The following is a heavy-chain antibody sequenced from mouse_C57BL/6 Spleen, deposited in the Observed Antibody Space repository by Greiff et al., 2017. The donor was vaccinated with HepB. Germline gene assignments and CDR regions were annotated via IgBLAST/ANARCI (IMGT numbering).Heavy chain of an antibody. V-gene: IGHV1-61*01. CDR1: GYTFTSYW. J-gene: IGHJ1*03. D-gene: IGHD3-2*02. CDR3: ARAAQAYWYFDV. CDR2: IYPSDSET. Sequence: VQLQQSGAELVRPGSSVKLSCKASGYTFTSYWMDWVKQRPGQGLEWIGNIYPSDSETHYNQKFKDKATLTVDKSSSTAYMQLSSLTSEDSAVYYCARAAQAYWYFDVWGTGTTVTVSS.